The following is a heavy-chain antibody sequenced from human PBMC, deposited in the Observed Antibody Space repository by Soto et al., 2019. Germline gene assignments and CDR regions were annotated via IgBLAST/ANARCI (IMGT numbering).Heavy chain of an antibody. J-gene: IGHJ6*02. Sequence: SQTLSLPCAISGDSVSSNSAAWNWIRQSPSRGLEGLGRTYYRSKWYNDYAVSVKSRITINPDTSKNQFSLQLNSVTPEDTAVYYCARDLGILTGYSLYYYYGMDVWGQGTTVTVSS. CDR2: TYYRSKWYN. CDR1: GDSVSSNSAA. V-gene: IGHV6-1*01. CDR3: ARDLGILTGYSLYYYYGMDV. D-gene: IGHD3-9*01.